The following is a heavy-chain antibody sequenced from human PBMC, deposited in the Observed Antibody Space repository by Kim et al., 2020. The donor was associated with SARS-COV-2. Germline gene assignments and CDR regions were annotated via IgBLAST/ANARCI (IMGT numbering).Heavy chain of an antibody. CDR1: GGSFSGYY. J-gene: IGHJ4*02. CDR3: ARGEYCSGGSCSYNDY. D-gene: IGHD2-15*01. Sequence: SETLSLTCAVYGGSFSGYYWSWIRQPPGKGLEWIGEINHSGSTNYNPSLKSRVTISVDTSKNQFSLKLSSVTAADTAVYYCARGEYCSGGSCSYNDYWGQGTLVTVSS. CDR2: INHSGST. V-gene: IGHV4-34*01.